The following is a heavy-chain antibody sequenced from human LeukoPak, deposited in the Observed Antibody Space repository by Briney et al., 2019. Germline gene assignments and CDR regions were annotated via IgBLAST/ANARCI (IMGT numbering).Heavy chain of an antibody. J-gene: IGHJ5*02. CDR1: GDSVSSNSAA. CDR2: TYYRSKWYN. CDR3: ARDRGIASAGPWFDP. D-gene: IGHD6-13*01. Sequence: SQTLSLTSAISGDSVSSNSAAWNSIRQSPSRGLEWLGSTYYRSKWYNDYAVYVKSRITINPDTSKSQCSEQLNSVTPEDTAVYYCARDRGIASAGPWFDPWGQGTLVTVSS. V-gene: IGHV6-1*01.